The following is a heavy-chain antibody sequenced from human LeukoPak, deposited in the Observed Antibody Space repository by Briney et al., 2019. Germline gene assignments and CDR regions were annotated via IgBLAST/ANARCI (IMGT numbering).Heavy chain of an antibody. Sequence: PGESLKISCKGSGYSFTSYWIGWVRQAPGQGLEWMGWISAYNGNTNCAQKLQGRVTMTTDTYTNTAYMELRSLRSDDTAVYYCAGSLGYCTSNVCYLKYWGQGTLVTVSS. D-gene: IGHD2-8*01. V-gene: IGHV1-18*04. CDR3: AGSLGYCTSNVCYLKY. CDR2: ISAYNGNT. J-gene: IGHJ4*02. CDR1: GYSFTSYW.